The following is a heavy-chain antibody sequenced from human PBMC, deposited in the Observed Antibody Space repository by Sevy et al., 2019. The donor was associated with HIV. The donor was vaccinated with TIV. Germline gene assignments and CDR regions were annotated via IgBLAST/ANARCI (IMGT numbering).Heavy chain of an antibody. CDR2: ISSSSTYI. J-gene: IGHJ6*03. CDR3: ARIDYGDYEITREYYIGD. V-gene: IGHV3-21*01. CDR1: GFTFSTYS. D-gene: IGHD4-17*01. Sequence: GGSLRLSCAASGFTFSTYSMNWVRQAPGKGLEWVSSISSSSTYIYYADSVKGRFTISRNNAKNSLFLQMNSLRAEDTAGYFCARIDYGDYEITREYYIGDWGKGTTVTVSS.